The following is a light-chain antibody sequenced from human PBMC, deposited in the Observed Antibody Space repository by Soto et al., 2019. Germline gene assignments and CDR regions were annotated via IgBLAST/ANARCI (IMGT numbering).Light chain of an antibody. V-gene: IGKV1-5*03. CDR2: KAS. Sequence: DIQMTQSPSTLSASVGDRVTITCRASQSISSWLAWYQQKPGKAPKLLIYKASSLESGVPSRFSGSGAGTEFTLTITSLQPDDFATYYCQHYNTYSPAFGLGTKVDIK. CDR1: QSISSW. J-gene: IGKJ1*01. CDR3: QHYNTYSPA.